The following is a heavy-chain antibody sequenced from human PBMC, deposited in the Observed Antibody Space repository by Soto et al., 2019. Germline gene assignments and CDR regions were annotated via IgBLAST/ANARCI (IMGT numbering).Heavy chain of an antibody. CDR2: ISGSGGST. CDR1: GFTFISYA. CDR3: AKDPYSGYDLDY. V-gene: IGHV3-23*01. Sequence: EVQLLESGGGLVQPGGSMRLSCAASGFTFISYAMSWVRQAPGKGLEWVSAISGSGGSTYYADSVKGRFTISRDNSKNTLYLQMNSLRAEDTAVYYCAKDPYSGYDLDYWGQGTLVTVSS. J-gene: IGHJ4*02. D-gene: IGHD5-12*01.